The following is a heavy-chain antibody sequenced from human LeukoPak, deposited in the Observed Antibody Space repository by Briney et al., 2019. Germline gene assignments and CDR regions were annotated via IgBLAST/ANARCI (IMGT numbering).Heavy chain of an antibody. V-gene: IGHV4-39*01. CDR3: ARLFFGGAFDY. CDR2: IYYSGST. CDR1: GGSISSSSYY. J-gene: IGHJ4*02. D-gene: IGHD2-21*01. Sequence: SETLSLTCTVSGGSISSSSYYWGWIRQPPGKGLEWIGSIYYSGSTYYNPSLKSRVTISVDTSKNQFSLKLSSVTAADMAVYYCARLFFGGAFDYWGQGTLVTVSS.